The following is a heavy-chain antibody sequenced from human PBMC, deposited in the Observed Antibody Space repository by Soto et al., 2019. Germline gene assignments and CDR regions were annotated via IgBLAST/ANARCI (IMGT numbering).Heavy chain of an antibody. CDR3: ARVAMYYDILTGSEYYFDY. D-gene: IGHD3-9*01. J-gene: IGHJ4*02. CDR1: GGSISSHY. Sequence: SETLSLTCTVPGGSISSHYWSWIRQPPGKGLEWIGYITYSGTTNYNPSLKSRVTISVDTSKNQFSLKLSSVTAADTAVYYCARVAMYYDILTGSEYYFDYWGQGTLVTVSS. CDR2: ITYSGTT. V-gene: IGHV4-59*11.